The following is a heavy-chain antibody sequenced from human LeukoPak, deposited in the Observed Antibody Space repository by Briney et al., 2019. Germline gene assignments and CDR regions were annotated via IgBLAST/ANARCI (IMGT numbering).Heavy chain of an antibody. Sequence: GRSLILSCAASGFTFSSYAMSWVRQAPGKGLEWVAVISYDGSNKYYADSVKGRFTISRDNSKNTLYLQMNSLRAEDTAVYYCASGRIQLWLFTQQQDFDYWGQGTLVTVSS. J-gene: IGHJ4*02. D-gene: IGHD5-18*01. CDR2: ISYDGSNK. CDR3: ASGRIQLWLFTQQQDFDY. CDR1: GFTFSSYA. V-gene: IGHV3-30-3*01.